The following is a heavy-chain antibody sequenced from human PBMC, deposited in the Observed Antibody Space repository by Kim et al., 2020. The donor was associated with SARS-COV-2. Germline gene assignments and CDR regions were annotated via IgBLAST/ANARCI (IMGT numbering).Heavy chain of an antibody. CDR3: AGRGAVVWFGELWFDP. Sequence: SETLSLTCTVSGGSVSSGSYYWSSIRQPPGKGPEWIGYIYYSGSTNYNPSLKSRVTISVDTSKNQFSLKLSSGTAADTAVYYCAGRGAVVWFGELWFDPWGQGTLVTVSS. CDR1: GGSVSSGSYY. CDR2: IYYSGST. J-gene: IGHJ5*02. D-gene: IGHD3-10*01. V-gene: IGHV4-61*01.